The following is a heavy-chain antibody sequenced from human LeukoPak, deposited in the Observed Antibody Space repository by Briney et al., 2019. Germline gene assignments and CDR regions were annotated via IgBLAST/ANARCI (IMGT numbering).Heavy chain of an antibody. V-gene: IGHV3-53*01. CDR2: IYSGGST. Sequence: GGSLRLSCAASGFTVSSNYMSWVRQAPGKGLEWVSVIYSGGSTYYADSVKGRFTISRDNSKNTLYPQMNSLRAEDTAVYYCARAVGQIADYYYYYMDVWGKGTTVTISS. CDR1: GFTVSSNY. J-gene: IGHJ6*03. CDR3: ARAVGQIADYYYYYMDV. D-gene: IGHD6-13*01.